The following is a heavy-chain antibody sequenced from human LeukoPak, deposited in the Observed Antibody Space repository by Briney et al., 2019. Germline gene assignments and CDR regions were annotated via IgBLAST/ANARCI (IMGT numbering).Heavy chain of an antibody. D-gene: IGHD2-2*01. CDR1: GGTFSSYA. CDR2: IIPIFGTA. CDR3: ASGEEVVVVPAADYYYGMDV. J-gene: IGHJ6*02. Sequence: GASVKVSCKASGGTFSSYAISWVRQAPGQGLEWMGGIIPIFGTANYAQKFQGRVTTTADESTSTAYMELSSLRSEDTAVYYCASGEEVVVVPAADYYYGMDVWGQGTTVTVSS. V-gene: IGHV1-69*13.